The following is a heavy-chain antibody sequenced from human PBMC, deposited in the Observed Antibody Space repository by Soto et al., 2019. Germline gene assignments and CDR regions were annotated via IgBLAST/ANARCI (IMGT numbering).Heavy chain of an antibody. CDR1: GYTFSSYD. CDR3: ARYCTTGTPGNNWFDP. D-gene: IGHD1-1*01. J-gene: IGHJ5*02. V-gene: IGHV1-8*01. CDR2: MNPSSGNT. Sequence: QVQLVQSGAEVKKPGASVKVSCKASGYTFSSYDIHWVRQATGQGLEWMGWMNPSSGNTAYAQKFQGRVTMTRNPSMRTACMELSSLRSEDTAVYYCARYCTTGTPGNNWFDPWCQGTLVTVSS.